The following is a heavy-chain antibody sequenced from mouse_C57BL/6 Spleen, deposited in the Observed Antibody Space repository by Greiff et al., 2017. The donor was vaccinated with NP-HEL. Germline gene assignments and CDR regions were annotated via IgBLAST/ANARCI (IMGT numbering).Heavy chain of an antibody. CDR2: INPNNGGT. CDR1: GYTFTDYY. V-gene: IGHV1-26*01. D-gene: IGHD1-1*01. Sequence: EVQLQQSGPELVKPGASVKISCKASGYTFTDYYMNWVKQSHGKSLEWIGDINPNNGGTSYNQKFKGKATLTVDKSSSTAYMELRSLTSEDSAVYYCARITTVLDYWGQGTSVTVSS. CDR3: ARITTVLDY. J-gene: IGHJ4*01.